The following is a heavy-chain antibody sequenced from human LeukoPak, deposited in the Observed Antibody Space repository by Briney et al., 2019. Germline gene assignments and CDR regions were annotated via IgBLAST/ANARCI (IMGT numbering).Heavy chain of an antibody. D-gene: IGHD6-19*01. CDR2: ISSTSSYM. CDR3: ARASSGWAVDLYYFDH. Sequence: GGSLRLSCAASGFTFSSYSMNWVRQAPGKGLEWVSSISSTSSYMYYADSMKGRFIISRDNAKNSLYLRMNSLRAEDTAVYYCARASSGWAVDLYYFDHWGQGTLVTVSS. V-gene: IGHV3-21*01. CDR1: GFTFSSYS. J-gene: IGHJ4*02.